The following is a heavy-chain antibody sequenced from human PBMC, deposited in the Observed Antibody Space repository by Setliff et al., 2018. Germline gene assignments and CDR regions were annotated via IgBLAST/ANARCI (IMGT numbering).Heavy chain of an antibody. J-gene: IGHJ4*02. V-gene: IGHV1-18*01. D-gene: IGHD2-2*01. CDR1: GYTFTSYG. CDR2: ISA. CDR3: ARGPLDFVVLPAAGKFDY. Sequence: EASAKVSCKASGYTFTSYGINWVRQAPGQGLEWMGWISAYARKFQGRVTMTTDTPTNTAYMELRSLRSDDTAVYYCARGPLDFVVLPAAGKFDYWGQGTLVTVSS.